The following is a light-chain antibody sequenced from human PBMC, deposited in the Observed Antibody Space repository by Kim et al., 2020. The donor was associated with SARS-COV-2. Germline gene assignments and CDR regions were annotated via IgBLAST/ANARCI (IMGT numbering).Light chain of an antibody. J-gene: IGLJ2*01. CDR2: DVS. CDR3: SSYAGSNDLV. Sequence: GQSFDISCTGTSSDVGRYNYVSWYQHHPGKAPKLIIYDVSKRPTGVPDRFSGAKSGNTASLTVSGLQAEDEADYYCSSYAGSNDLVFGGGTKVTVL. CDR1: SSDVGRYNY. V-gene: IGLV2-8*01.